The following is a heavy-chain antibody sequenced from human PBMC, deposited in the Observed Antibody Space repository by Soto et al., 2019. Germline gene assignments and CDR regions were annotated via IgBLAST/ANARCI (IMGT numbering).Heavy chain of an antibody. D-gene: IGHD2-21*02. V-gene: IGHV1-18*01. J-gene: IGHJ6*02. CDR3: ARQPGVVGTADLYGMDV. CDR2: ISPYNGKT. CDR1: GYTFTNFG. Sequence: QVHLVQSGAEVKKPGASVNVSCKAYGYTFTNFGLDWVRQAPGQGLEWMAWISPYNGKTDYAQKVQGRVTVTTDTSTATAYMEMSSLTSDDTAVYYCARQPGVVGTADLYGMDVWGQGTTVTVSS.